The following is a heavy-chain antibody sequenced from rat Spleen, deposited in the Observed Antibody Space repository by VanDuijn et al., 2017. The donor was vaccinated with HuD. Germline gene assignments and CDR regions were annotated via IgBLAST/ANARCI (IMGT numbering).Heavy chain of an antibody. Sequence: EVQVLESGGGLVQPGNSLKLSCATSGFTFSTAWMYWYRQFPEKRLEWVARIKAKSNNYATDYTESVKGRFTISRDDSKSSIYLQMNNLKEEDTAIYYCAIYNNYWYFDFWGPGTMVTVSS. CDR3: AIYNNYWYFDF. CDR1: GFTFSTAW. J-gene: IGHJ1*01. V-gene: IGHV6-6*01. D-gene: IGHD1-10*01. CDR2: IKAKSNNYAT.